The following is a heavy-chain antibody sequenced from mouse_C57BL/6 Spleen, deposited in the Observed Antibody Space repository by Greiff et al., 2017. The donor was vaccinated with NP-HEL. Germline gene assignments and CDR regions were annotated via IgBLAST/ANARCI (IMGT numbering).Heavy chain of an antibody. J-gene: IGHJ4*01. Sequence: QVQLKQSGAELARPGASVKLSYKASGYTFTSYGISWVKQRTGQGLEWIGEIYPRSGNTYYNEKFKGKATLTADKSSSTAYMELRSLTSEDSAVYFCARTELDYAMDYWGQGTSVTVSS. CDR1: GYTFTSYG. CDR2: IYPRSGNT. V-gene: IGHV1-81*01. CDR3: ARTELDYAMDY. D-gene: IGHD4-1*01.